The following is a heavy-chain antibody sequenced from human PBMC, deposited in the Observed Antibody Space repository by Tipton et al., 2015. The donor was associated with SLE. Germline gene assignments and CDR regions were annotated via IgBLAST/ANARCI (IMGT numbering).Heavy chain of an antibody. D-gene: IGHD7-27*01. CDR1: GGTLSTYA. V-gene: IGHV1-69*01. Sequence: VQLVQSGAEVKKPGSSVKVSCKASGGTLSTYAISWVRQAPGQGLEWMGGIIPIFGTANYEQKFQGRVTITADESTNTAYMELSSLRSEDTAVYYCSRSGGWGPTNWYYDLGGRGTLVTVSS. J-gene: IGHJ2*01. CDR2: IIPIFGTA. CDR3: SRSGGWGPTNWYYDL.